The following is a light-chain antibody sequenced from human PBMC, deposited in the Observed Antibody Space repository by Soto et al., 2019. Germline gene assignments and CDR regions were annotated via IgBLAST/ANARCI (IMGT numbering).Light chain of an antibody. V-gene: IGKV3-20*01. CDR3: QQYGSSGT. J-gene: IGKJ1*01. Sequence: EIVFTQSPAALSLSPGERATLSCRASQSFSSYLAWFQQKPGQAPRPLIYGASNRATGIPDRFSGSGSGTDFTLTISRLEPEDFAVYYCQQYGSSGTFGQGTKVDIK. CDR2: GAS. CDR1: QSFSSY.